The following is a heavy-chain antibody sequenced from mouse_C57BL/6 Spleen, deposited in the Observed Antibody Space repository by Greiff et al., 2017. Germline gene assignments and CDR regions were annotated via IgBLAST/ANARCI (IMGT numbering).Heavy chain of an antibody. V-gene: IGHV2-4*01. D-gene: IGHD1-1*01. Sequence: QVQLLQSGPGLVQPSQTLSITCTVSGFSLTSYGVHWVRQPPGKGLEWLGVIGSGGSTDYNAAFISRLSSSKNNFKIKVFFKMNSLHADDTAIHYGDKSYGRRYFDVWGTGTTVTVS. CDR2: IGSGGST. CDR3: DKSYGRRYFDV. CDR1: GFSLTSYG. J-gene: IGHJ1*03.